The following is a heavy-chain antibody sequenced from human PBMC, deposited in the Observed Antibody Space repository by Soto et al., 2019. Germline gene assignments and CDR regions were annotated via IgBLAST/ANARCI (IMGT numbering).Heavy chain of an antibody. D-gene: IGHD6-13*01. CDR3: ARDRAANAMYYFDY. J-gene: IGHJ4*02. CDR2: IIPIFGTA. V-gene: IGHV1-69*12. CDR1: GGTFSSYA. Sequence: QVQLVQSGAEVKKPGSSVKVSCKASGGTFSSYAISWVRQAPGQGLEWMGGIIPIFGTANYAQKFQGRVTITADESTSTDYMELSSLRSEDTAVYYCARDRAANAMYYFDYWGQGTLVTVSS.